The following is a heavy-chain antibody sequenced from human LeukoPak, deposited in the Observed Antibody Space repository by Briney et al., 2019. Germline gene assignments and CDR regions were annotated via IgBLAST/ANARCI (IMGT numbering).Heavy chain of an antibody. CDR3: ARARFCSSTSCYEAFDI. CDR1: GYSFTSYW. J-gene: IGHJ3*02. Sequence: GESLKISCKGSGYSFTSYWIGWVRQMPGKGLEWMGIIYPGDSDTRYSPSFQGQVTISADKSINTAYLQWSSLKASDTAMYYCARARFCSSTSCYEAFDIWGQGTMVTVSS. D-gene: IGHD2-2*01. V-gene: IGHV5-51*01. CDR2: IYPGDSDT.